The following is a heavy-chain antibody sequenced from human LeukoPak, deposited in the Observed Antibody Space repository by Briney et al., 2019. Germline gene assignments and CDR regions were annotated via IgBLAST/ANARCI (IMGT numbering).Heavy chain of an antibody. J-gene: IGHJ4*02. D-gene: IGHD5-18*01. V-gene: IGHV4-59*08. CDR2: IYYSGST. CDR1: GGSISSYY. Sequence: SETLSLTCTVSGGSISSYYWSWIRQPPGKGLEWIGYIYYSGSTNYNPSLKSRVTISVDTSKNQFSLKLSSVTAADTAVYYCARYSYGYPLFFDYWGQGTLVTVSS. CDR3: ARYSYGYPLFFDY.